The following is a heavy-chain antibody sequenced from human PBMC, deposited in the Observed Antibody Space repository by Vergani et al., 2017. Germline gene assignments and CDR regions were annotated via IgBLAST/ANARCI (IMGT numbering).Heavy chain of an antibody. D-gene: IGHD4-17*01. Sequence: QVQLQESGPGLVKPSETLSLTCTVSGGSISSYYWSWIRQPPGKGLEWSGYIYYRGSTNYNPSLKSRVIISVDTSKNQFPLKLSSVTAADTAVYYCAREGWDGDYLPRFDPWGQGTLVTVSS. CDR3: AREGWDGDYLPRFDP. J-gene: IGHJ5*02. CDR2: IYYRGST. V-gene: IGHV4-59*01. CDR1: GGSISSYY.